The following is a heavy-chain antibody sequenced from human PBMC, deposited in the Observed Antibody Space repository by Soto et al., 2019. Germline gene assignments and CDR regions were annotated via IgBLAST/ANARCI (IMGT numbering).Heavy chain of an antibody. V-gene: IGHV4-59*01. CDR2: IYYSGST. CDR3: ARKVWDFWSGYYTGWFDP. D-gene: IGHD3-3*01. CDR1: GGSISSYY. Sequence: SETLSLTCTVSGGSISSYYWSWIRQPPGKGLEWIGYIYYSGSTNYNPSLKSRVTISVDTSKNQFSLKLSSVTAANTAVYYCARKVWDFWSGYYTGWFDPWGQGTMVNVS. J-gene: IGHJ5*02.